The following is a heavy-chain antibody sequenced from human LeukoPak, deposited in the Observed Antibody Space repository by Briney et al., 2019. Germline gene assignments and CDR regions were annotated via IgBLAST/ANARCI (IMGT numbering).Heavy chain of an antibody. V-gene: IGHV4-59*08. CDR3: ARRMSPGGWFGP. CDR2: IYYSGIT. CDR1: GGAITAYY. J-gene: IGHJ5*02. Sequence: PSETLSPTCTVSGGAITAYYWSWLRQPPGKGLEWIGYIYYSGITNYNPSLKSRVTMSVGTSKNHFYPKLSSVTAADTAVYFCARRMSPGGWFGPWGQGTLVTVSS. D-gene: IGHD2-15*01.